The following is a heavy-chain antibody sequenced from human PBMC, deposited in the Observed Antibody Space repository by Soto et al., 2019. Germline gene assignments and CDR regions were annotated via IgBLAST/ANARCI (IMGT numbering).Heavy chain of an antibody. CDR3: AKANSSSWYGEFDY. V-gene: IGHV3-23*01. D-gene: IGHD6-13*01. J-gene: IGHJ4*02. Sequence: EVQLLESGGGLVQPGRSLRLSCAASGFTFSSNAMSWVRQAPGKGLEWVSTFTGGAGTIHYADSVKGRFTISRDNSKNTLYLQMNNLRADETAVYYCAKANSSSWYGEFDYWGQGSLVTVSS. CDR1: GFTFSSNA. CDR2: FTGGAGTI.